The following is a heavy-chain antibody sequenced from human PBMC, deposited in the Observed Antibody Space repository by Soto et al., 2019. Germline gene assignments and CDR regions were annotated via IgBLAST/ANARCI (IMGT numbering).Heavy chain of an antibody. J-gene: IGHJ4*02. Sequence: QVQLVQSGAEVKKPGASVKVSCKASGYTFTNYAMHWVRQAPGQRLEWMGWINAGNGNTKYSQKFQGRVTITRDTSASTACMALSGLRSEDTAVYYCARGPGGPDGPGDYWGQGTLVTVSS. CDR1: GYTFTNYA. CDR2: INAGNGNT. CDR3: ARGPGGPDGPGDY. D-gene: IGHD2-15*01. V-gene: IGHV1-3*01.